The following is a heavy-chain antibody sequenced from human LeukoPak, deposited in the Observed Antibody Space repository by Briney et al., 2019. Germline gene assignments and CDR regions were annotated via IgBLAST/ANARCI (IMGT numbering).Heavy chain of an antibody. CDR2: NFPGDSDT. Sequence: RGESLKISCQGSGYSFSSYWIGWVRHMPGKGLEWRGINFPGDSDTRYSPSFQGQVTISADKSTNTAYLQWSSLKASDTAMYYCARHPLEGSTFSWFDPWGQGTLVTVSS. J-gene: IGHJ5*02. V-gene: IGHV5-51*01. D-gene: IGHD6-13*01. CDR3: ARHPLEGSTFSWFDP. CDR1: GYSFSSYW.